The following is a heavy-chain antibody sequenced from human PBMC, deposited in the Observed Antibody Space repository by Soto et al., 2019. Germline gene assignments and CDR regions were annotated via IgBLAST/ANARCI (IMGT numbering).Heavy chain of an antibody. Sequence: PGGSMRLSCAAAGFNFISYWMSWVRQAPGKGLEWVANIKQDGSEKYYVDSVKGRFTISRDNAKNSLYLQMNSLRAEDTAVYYCARDPSPDYWGRGTLVTVSS. CDR3: ARDPSPDY. CDR2: IKQDGSEK. CDR1: GFNFISYW. V-gene: IGHV3-7*01. J-gene: IGHJ4*02.